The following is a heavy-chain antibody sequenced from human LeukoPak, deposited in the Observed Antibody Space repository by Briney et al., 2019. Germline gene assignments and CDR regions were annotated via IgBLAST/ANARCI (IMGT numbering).Heavy chain of an antibody. CDR3: ARSSRPYYFDY. Sequence: SETLSLTCTVSGGSLSNYYWTWIRQSSGKGLEWIAFIYYTGTTHYNPSLKSRVTISVDTSKNQFSLRLNSVTATDTAVYYCARSSRPYYFDYWGQGTLVTVSS. J-gene: IGHJ4*02. CDR2: IYYTGTT. V-gene: IGHV4-59*08. CDR1: GGSLSNYY.